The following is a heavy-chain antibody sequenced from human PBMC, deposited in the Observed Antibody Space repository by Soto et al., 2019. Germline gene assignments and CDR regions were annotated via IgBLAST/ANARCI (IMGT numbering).Heavy chain of an antibody. CDR2: ISSSGSTI. Sequence: GGSLRLSCAASGFTFSDYYMSWIRQAPGKGLEWVSYISSSGSTIYYADSVKGRFTISRDNAKNSLYLQMNSLRAEDTAVYYCASYNLYGRVDPWGQGTLVTVSS. V-gene: IGHV3-11*01. J-gene: IGHJ5*02. D-gene: IGHD3-10*01. CDR1: GFTFSDYY. CDR3: ASYNLYGRVDP.